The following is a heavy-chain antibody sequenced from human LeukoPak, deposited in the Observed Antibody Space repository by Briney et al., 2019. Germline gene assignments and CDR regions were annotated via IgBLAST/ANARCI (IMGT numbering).Heavy chain of an antibody. CDR3: ARTVRGDYVDY. J-gene: IGHJ4*02. CDR2: IQYSGST. D-gene: IGHD4-17*01. Sequence: SETLSLTCTVSGDSISSSSYYWGWIRQPPGKGLEWIGYIQYSGSTNYNPSLKSRVTISVDTSKKQFSLNLSSVIAADAARYYCARTVRGDYVDYWGQGALVTVSS. CDR1: GDSISSSSYY. V-gene: IGHV4-61*05.